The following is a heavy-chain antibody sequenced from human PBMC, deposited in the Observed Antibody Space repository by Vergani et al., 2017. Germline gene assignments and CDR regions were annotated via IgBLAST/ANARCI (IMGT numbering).Heavy chain of an antibody. Sequence: VQLVESGGGVVQPGRSLRLSCATSGFTLSDYWIDWVRQAPGKGLEWVSTLSASDRRTHYADSVKGRFTISRDISKNTLFLHMNSLRPEDTAVYYCAKVGRSEVAGTFGAFDIWGQGTMVTVSS. J-gene: IGHJ3*02. CDR2: LSASDRRT. CDR1: GFTLSDYW. CDR3: AKVGRSEVAGTFGAFDI. D-gene: IGHD6-19*01. V-gene: IGHV3-23*04.